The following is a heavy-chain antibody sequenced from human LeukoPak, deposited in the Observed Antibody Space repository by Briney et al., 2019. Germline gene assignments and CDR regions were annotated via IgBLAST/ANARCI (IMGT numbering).Heavy chain of an antibody. CDR2: IYYSGST. J-gene: IGHJ4*02. CDR3: ARGHYAHY. V-gene: IGHV4-39*07. CDR1: GGSISGSSYY. Sequence: SETLSLTCTVSGGSISGSSYYWGWIRQPPGKGLEWIGSIYYSGSTYYNPSLKSRVTISVDTSKNQFSLKLSSVAAADTAVYYCARGHYAHYWGQGTLVTVSS. D-gene: IGHD4-17*01.